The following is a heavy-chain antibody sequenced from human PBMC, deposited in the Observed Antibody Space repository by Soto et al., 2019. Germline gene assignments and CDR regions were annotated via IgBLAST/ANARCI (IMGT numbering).Heavy chain of an antibody. CDR3: VKDVAMAYCCGMDV. CDR1: GFAFINYA. D-gene: IGHD5-18*01. J-gene: IGHJ6*02. V-gene: IGHV3-64D*06. Sequence: GGSLRLSCSVSGFAFINYAMHWVRQAPGKGLEYVSAISSNGGSTFYADSVQGRFTISRDNSKNTLYLQMSSLRGEDTAVYYCVKDVAMAYCCGMDVWGQGTTVTVSS. CDR2: ISSNGGST.